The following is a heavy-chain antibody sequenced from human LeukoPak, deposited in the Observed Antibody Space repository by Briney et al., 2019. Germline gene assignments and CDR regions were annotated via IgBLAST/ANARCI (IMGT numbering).Heavy chain of an antibody. J-gene: IGHJ4*02. V-gene: IGHV1-24*01. CDR2: FDPEDGET. CDR3: ATGEPMLYYFDY. D-gene: IGHD1-14*01. CDR1: GYTLTELS. Sequence: GASVKVSCKVSGYTLTELSMHWVRQAPGKGLEWMGGFDPEDGETIYAQKFQGRVTMTEDTSTDTAYMELSSLRSEDTAVYYCATGEPMLYYFDYWGQGTLVTVSS.